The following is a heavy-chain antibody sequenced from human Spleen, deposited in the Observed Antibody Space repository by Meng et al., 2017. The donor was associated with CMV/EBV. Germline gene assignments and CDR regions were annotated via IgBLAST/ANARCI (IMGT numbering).Heavy chain of an antibody. CDR2: ISSSGSTI. CDR3: ARPRFNYYYGMDV. V-gene: IGHV3-48*03. J-gene: IGHJ6*02. Sequence: LSLTCAASGFTFSSYEMNWVRQAPGKGLEWVSYISSSGSTIYYADSVKGRFTISRDNAKNSLYLQMNSLRAEDTAVYYCARPRFNYYYGMDVWGQGTTVTVSS. CDR1: GFTFSSYE. D-gene: IGHD3-3*01.